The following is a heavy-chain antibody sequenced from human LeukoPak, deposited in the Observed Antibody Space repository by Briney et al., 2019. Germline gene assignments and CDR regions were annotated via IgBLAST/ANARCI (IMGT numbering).Heavy chain of an antibody. CDR2: TNHSGST. CDR1: GGSISSYY. D-gene: IGHD5/OR15-5a*01. Sequence: PSETLSLTCTVSGGSISSYYWSWIRQPPGKGLEWIGETNHSGSTNYNPSLKSRVTISVDTSKNQFSLKLSSVTAADTAVYYCARRIYVSYFDYWGQGTLVTVSS. V-gene: IGHV4-34*01. CDR3: ARRIYVSYFDY. J-gene: IGHJ4*02.